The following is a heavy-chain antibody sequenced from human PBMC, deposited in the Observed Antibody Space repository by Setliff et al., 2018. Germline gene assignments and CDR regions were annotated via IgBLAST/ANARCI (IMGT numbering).Heavy chain of an antibody. Sequence: PGESLKISCRGSGYTFTNYWIAWVRQMPGKGLEWMGIINPGDSDTRYSPSFQGQVTISADRSITTAYLQWSSLKASDTAMYYCARQGSSLWWVDNWGQGTLVTVSS. D-gene: IGHD2-21*01. CDR3: ARQGSSLWWVDN. J-gene: IGHJ4*02. CDR1: GYTFTNYW. V-gene: IGHV5-51*01. CDR2: INPGDSDT.